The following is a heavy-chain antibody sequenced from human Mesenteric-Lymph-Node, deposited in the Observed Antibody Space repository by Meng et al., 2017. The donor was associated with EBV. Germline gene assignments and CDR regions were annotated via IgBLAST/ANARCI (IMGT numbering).Heavy chain of an antibody. Sequence: GPLVECGGGLVQPGGSLRLSCAASGFTFSSYWMHWVRQAPGKGLVWVSHINTYGSRTDYADSVKDRFTISRDNAKNTLSLQMNSLRAEDTAFYHCARDITVVVAAGWFDPWGQGTLVTVSS. CDR3: ARDITVVVAAGWFDP. V-gene: IGHV3-74*01. CDR2: INTYGSRT. J-gene: IGHJ5*02. CDR1: GFTFSSYW. D-gene: IGHD2-15*01.